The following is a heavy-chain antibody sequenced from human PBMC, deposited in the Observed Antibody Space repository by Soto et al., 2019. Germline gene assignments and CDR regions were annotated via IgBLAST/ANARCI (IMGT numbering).Heavy chain of an antibody. J-gene: IGHJ4*02. V-gene: IGHV5-51*01. CDR2: IFSSDSNA. D-gene: IGHD6-13*01. Sequence: PGESLKISCKGSGYSFSTYSIGWVRQTPGKGLEWMGNIFSSDSNAKYSPSFQGQVAIPADRSISTAYLQWSSLKASDTAIYYCATWRSSSWFDYWGQGTLVTVSS. CDR1: GYSFSTYS. CDR3: ATWRSSSWFDY.